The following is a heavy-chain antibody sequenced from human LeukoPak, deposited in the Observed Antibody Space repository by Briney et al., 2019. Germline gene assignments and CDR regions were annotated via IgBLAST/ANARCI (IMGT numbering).Heavy chain of an antibody. CDR2: INSDSGFT. V-gene: IGHV1-2*02. D-gene: IGHD3-9*01. J-gene: IGHJ5*02. CDR1: GYTFTGYY. CDR3: ARNFDMKGFDP. Sequence: ASVKVSCKASGYTFTGYYTNWVRQAPGQGLEWMGWINSDSGFTKYAQKFQGRVTMTRDTSITTVYMDLTRLTSDDTAVYYCARNFDMKGFDPWGQGTLVTVSS.